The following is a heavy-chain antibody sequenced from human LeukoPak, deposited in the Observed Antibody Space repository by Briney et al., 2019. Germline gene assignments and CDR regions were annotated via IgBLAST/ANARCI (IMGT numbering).Heavy chain of an antibody. Sequence: GGSLRLSCAAFDFTFDYWWMSWVRQAPGKGMEWVANINEHGTETFYMDSVRGRLTISRDNVRKLVYLQMNNLRVDDTAVYYCATAEAARGDFAYWGRGIPVTVSP. D-gene: IGHD6-19*01. J-gene: IGHJ4*02. V-gene: IGHV3-7*01. CDR1: DFTFDYWW. CDR3: ATAEAARGDFAY. CDR2: INEHGTET.